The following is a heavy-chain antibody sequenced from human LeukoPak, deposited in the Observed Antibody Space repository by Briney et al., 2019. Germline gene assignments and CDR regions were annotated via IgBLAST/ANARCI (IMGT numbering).Heavy chain of an antibody. D-gene: IGHD6-19*01. Sequence: GASVRVSCKASGYTFTGYYMHWVRQAPGQGLEWMGWMNPNSGNTGYAQKFQGRVTMTRNTSISTAYMELSSLRSEDTAVYYCSAGVSSGWFTDAFDIWGQGTMVTVSS. CDR1: GYTFTGYY. J-gene: IGHJ3*02. CDR2: MNPNSGNT. V-gene: IGHV1-8*02. CDR3: SAGVSSGWFTDAFDI.